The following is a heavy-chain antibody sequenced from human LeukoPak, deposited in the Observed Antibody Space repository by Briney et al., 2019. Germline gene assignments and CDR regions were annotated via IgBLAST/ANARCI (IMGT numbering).Heavy chain of an antibody. Sequence: ASVKVSCKASGYTFTSYAMNWVRQAPGQGLEWMGWINTNTGNPTYAQGFTGGFVFSLDTSVSTAYLQICSLTAEDTAVYYCARQYYDFWSGYYNLSFGYYYYYGMDVWGQGTTVTVSS. CDR1: GYTFTSYA. V-gene: IGHV7-4-1*01. CDR3: ARQYYDFWSGYYNLSFGYYYYYGMDV. D-gene: IGHD3-3*01. J-gene: IGHJ6*02. CDR2: INTNTGNP.